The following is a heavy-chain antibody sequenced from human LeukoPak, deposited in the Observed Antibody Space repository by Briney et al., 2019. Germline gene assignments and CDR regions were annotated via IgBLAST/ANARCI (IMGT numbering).Heavy chain of an antibody. CDR1: GFTVSSNY. V-gene: IGHV3-66*01. Sequence: PGGSLRLSCAASGFTVSSNYMSWVRQAPGKGLEWVSVIYSSGSTYYADSVKGRFTISRDNSKNTLFLQMNSLRAEDTAVYYCARKASDAFDIWGQGTMVTVSS. CDR2: IYSSGST. J-gene: IGHJ3*02. CDR3: ARKASDAFDI.